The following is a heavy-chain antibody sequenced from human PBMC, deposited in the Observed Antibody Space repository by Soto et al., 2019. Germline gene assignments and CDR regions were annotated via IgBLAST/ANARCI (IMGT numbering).Heavy chain of an antibody. CDR3: AGSRATIAAAAIFDC. D-gene: IGHD6-13*01. CDR1: GGSISTSNW. J-gene: IGHJ4*02. Sequence: QVQLQESGPGLVKPSGTLSLTCAVSGGSISTSNWWSWVRQPPGKGLEWIGEVYRTGSTNYNPSLESRLTISVDTSKNQFSMKLTSVTAADTAVYYCAGSRATIAAAAIFDCWGQGTLVTVSS. CDR2: VYRTGST. V-gene: IGHV4-4*02.